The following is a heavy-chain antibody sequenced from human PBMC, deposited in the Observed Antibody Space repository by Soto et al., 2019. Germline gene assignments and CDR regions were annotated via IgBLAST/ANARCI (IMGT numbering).Heavy chain of an antibody. J-gene: IGHJ4*02. CDR2: IKEDGSEK. CDR1: GFTFSSYW. CDR3: ARGRLSSGY. D-gene: IGHD1-26*01. V-gene: IGHV3-7*01. Sequence: GGSLRLSCATSGFTFSSYWMTWVRQAPGKGLEWVAAIKEDGSEKYYVDSVKGRFTISRDNAKNSLYLQMNSLRAEDTAVYYCARGRLSSGYWGQGTLVTVSS.